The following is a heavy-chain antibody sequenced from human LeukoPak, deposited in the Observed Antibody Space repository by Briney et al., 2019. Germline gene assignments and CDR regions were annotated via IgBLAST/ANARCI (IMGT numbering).Heavy chain of an antibody. V-gene: IGHV3-21*01. J-gene: IGHJ4*02. CDR1: GXTFNTYS. CDR3: ARLPADY. Sequence: PGGSLRLSCAASGXTFNTYSMTWVRQAPGKGLEWVSSIGTSTNYIYYADSVKGRFTISRDNAKNSLYLQMNSLRAEDTAVYYCARLPADYWGQGTLVTVSS. CDR2: IGTSTNYI.